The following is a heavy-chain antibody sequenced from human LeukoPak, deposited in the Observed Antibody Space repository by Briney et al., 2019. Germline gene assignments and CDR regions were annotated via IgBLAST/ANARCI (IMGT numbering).Heavy chain of an antibody. D-gene: IGHD3-16*02. CDR1: GGSISRSSYY. CDR2: IYYSGST. Sequence: SETLSLTCTVSGGSISRSSYYWSWIRQPPGKGLEWIGYIYYSGSTNYNPSLKSRVTISVDTSKNQFSLKLSSVTAADTAVYYCASPGVDYVWGSYRFWGQGTLVTVSS. V-gene: IGHV4-61*05. J-gene: IGHJ4*02. CDR3: ASPGVDYVWGSYRF.